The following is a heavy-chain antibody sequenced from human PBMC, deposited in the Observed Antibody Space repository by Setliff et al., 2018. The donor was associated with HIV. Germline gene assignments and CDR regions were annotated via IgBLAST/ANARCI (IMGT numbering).Heavy chain of an antibody. CDR1: GFTFTTYY. CDR3: ARDYGSGKYFSFDY. CDR2: INPSGGST. Sequence: ASVKVSCKASGFTFTTYYMHWVRQAPGQGLEWMGIINPSGGSTTYAQKFQGRVTMTRDTSASTVYMELSSLRSEDTAVYYCARDYGSGKYFSFDYWGQGTLVTVSS. J-gene: IGHJ4*02. D-gene: IGHD3-10*01. V-gene: IGHV1-46*01.